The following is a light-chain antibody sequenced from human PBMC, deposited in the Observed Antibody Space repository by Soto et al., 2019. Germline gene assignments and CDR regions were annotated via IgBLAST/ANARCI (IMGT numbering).Light chain of an antibody. CDR1: QSVSSSY. V-gene: IGKV3-20*01. CDR2: VAS. Sequence: EIVLTQSPGTLPLSPGERATLSCRASQSVSSSYLAWYQQKPGQAPRLLIYVASSRATGTPDRFSGSGSGTDFTLTIGRLEPEDFAVYYCQQYGSSPTTFGQGTKVEI. CDR3: QQYGSSPTT. J-gene: IGKJ1*01.